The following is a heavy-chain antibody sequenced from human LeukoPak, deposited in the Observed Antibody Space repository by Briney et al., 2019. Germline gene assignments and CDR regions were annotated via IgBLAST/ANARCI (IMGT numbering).Heavy chain of an antibody. D-gene: IGHD3-9*01. Sequence: SETLSLTCTVSGGSISSSSYYWGWIRQPPGKGLEWIGSIYYSGSTYYNPSLKSRVTISVDTSKNQFSLKLSSVTAADTAVYYCARSDPLRYFDYHEYFDYWGQGTLVTVSS. J-gene: IGHJ4*02. CDR1: GGSISSSSYY. V-gene: IGHV4-39*01. CDR2: IYYSGST. CDR3: ARSDPLRYFDYHEYFDY.